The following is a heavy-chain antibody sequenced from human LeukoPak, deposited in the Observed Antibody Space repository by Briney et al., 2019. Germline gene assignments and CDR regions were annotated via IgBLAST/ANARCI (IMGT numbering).Heavy chain of an antibody. V-gene: IGHV1-2*02. D-gene: IGHD1-26*01. CDR2: INPNSGGT. J-gene: IGHJ5*02. CDR1: GYTFTGYY. Sequence: GASVKVSCKASGYTFTGYYMHWVRQAPGQGLEWMGWINPNSGGTNYAQKFQGRVTMTRDTSISTAYMELSSLRSEDTAVYYCARGHTTIVGVPGWFDPWGQGTLVTVSS. CDR3: ARGHTTIVGVPGWFDP.